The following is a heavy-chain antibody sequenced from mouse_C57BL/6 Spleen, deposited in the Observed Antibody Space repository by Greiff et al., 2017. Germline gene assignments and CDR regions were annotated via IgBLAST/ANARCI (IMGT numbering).Heavy chain of an antibody. Sequence: VQLKESGGGLVKPGGSLKLSCAASGFTFSDYGMHWVRQAPEKGLEWVAYISSGSSTTYYADTVKGRFTISRDNAKNTLFLQMTSLRSEDTAMYYCARRLSYSNYVGYAMDYWGQGTSVTVSS. V-gene: IGHV5-17*01. CDR1: GFTFSDYG. CDR2: ISSGSSTT. CDR3: ARRLSYSNYVGYAMDY. D-gene: IGHD2-5*01. J-gene: IGHJ4*01.